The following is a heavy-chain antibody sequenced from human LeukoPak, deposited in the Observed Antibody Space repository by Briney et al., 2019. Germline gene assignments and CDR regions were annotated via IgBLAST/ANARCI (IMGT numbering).Heavy chain of an antibody. Sequence: ASVKVSCKASGYTFTSYYMHWVRQAPGQGLEWMGIINPSGGSTSYAQKFQGRVTMTRDTSTSTVYTELSSLRSEDTAVYYCWSLVPAATDHYYYGMDVWGQGTTVTVSS. V-gene: IGHV1-46*01. J-gene: IGHJ6*02. CDR3: WSLVPAATDHYYYGMDV. CDR2: INPSGGST. CDR1: GYTFTSYY. D-gene: IGHD2-2*01.